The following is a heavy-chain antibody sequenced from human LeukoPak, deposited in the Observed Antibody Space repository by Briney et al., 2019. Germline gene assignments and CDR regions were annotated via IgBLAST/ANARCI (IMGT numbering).Heavy chain of an antibody. V-gene: IGHV4-4*07. CDR3: ARGGISTSLDY. Sequence: PSETVSLACSVSSGSTSSYYWSWIRQSAGKGLEWIGRIYSSGSTNYNPSLKSRVTMSVDTSKNQFSLKLRSVTAADTAVYYCARGGISTSLDYWGQGTLVTVSS. D-gene: IGHD2-2*01. CDR2: IYSSGST. CDR1: SGSTSSYY. J-gene: IGHJ4*02.